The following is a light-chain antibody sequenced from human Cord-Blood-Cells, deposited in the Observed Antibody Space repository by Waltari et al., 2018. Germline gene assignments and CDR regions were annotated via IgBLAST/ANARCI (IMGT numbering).Light chain of an antibody. J-gene: IGLJ3*02. CDR1: SSDVGRYNL. CDR2: EGS. Sequence: QSALTQPASVSGSPGQSITISCTGTSSDVGRYNLVSWYQQHPGKAPKLMIYEGSKRTSGVSSHSSGSKSGNTAALTISGLQAEDEADDYCCSYAGSSTLVFGGGTKLTVL. CDR3: CSYAGSSTLV. V-gene: IGLV2-23*01.